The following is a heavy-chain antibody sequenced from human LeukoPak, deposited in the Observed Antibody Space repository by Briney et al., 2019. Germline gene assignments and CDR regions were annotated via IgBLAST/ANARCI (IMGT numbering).Heavy chain of an antibody. V-gene: IGHV4-39*07. CDR1: GGSISSSSYY. J-gene: IGHJ4*02. D-gene: IGHD5-18*01. CDR2: IYYSGIT. Sequence: SETLSLTCTVSGGSISSSSYYWGWIRQPPGKGLEWIGTIYYSGITYYNPSLRSRVTISLDTSKNQFSLNLNSVTAADTAVYYCAREDTGMAPGFDYWGQGTLVTVSS. CDR3: AREDTGMAPGFDY.